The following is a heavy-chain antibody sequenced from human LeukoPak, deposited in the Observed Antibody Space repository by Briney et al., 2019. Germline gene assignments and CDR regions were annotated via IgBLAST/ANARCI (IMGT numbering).Heavy chain of an antibody. Sequence: PSETLSLTCAVYGGSFSGYYWSWLRQPPGKGLEWIGEINHSGSTNYNPSLKSRVTISVDTSKNQFSLKLSSVTAADTAVYYCARGVVTYYDFWSGYYTRAFDYWGQGTLVTVSS. CDR3: ARGVVTYYDFWSGYYTRAFDY. D-gene: IGHD3-3*01. CDR2: INHSGST. V-gene: IGHV4-34*01. J-gene: IGHJ4*02. CDR1: GGSFSGYY.